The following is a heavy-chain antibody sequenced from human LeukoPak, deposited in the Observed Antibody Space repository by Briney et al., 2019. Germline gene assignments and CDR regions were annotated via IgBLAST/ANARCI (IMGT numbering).Heavy chain of an antibody. V-gene: IGHV3-15*01. CDR1: GFTFSNAW. Sequence: PGGSLRLSCAASGFTFSNAWMSWVRQAPGKGLEWVGRINSKTDGGTTDYAAPVKGRFTISRDDSKNTLYLQMNSLKTEDTAVYYCTIDLVLSSSWYRDYYYYGMDVWGQGTTVTVSS. J-gene: IGHJ6*02. CDR3: TIDLVLSSSWYRDYYYYGMDV. CDR2: INSKTDGGTT. D-gene: IGHD6-13*01.